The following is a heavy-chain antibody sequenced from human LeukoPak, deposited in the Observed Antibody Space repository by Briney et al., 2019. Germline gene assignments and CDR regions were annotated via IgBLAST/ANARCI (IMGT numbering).Heavy chain of an antibody. CDR3: ARGPRNDP. CDR2: VHPNSGST. D-gene: IGHD1-14*01. CDR1: GYPFTTYE. V-gene: IGHV1-8*01. J-gene: IGHJ5*02. Sequence: ASVKVSCKTSGYPFTTYEINWVRQAAGQGLEWMGWVHPNSGSTAYAQKFQGRVTMTRDTSIGTAYMELSGLRSDDTAVYFCARGPRNDPWGQGTLVTVSS.